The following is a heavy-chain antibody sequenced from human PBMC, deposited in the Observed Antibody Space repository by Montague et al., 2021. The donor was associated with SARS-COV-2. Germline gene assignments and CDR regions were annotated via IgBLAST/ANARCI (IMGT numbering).Heavy chain of an antibody. D-gene: IGHD5-12*01. J-gene: IGHJ4*02. CDR3: ARGWVATIPHMDN. Sequence: CAISGDSVSSNRAAWSWIRQSPSRGLEWLGRTYYRSKWHNDYAVSVKSRITINPDTSKNQFSLQLKSVTPEDTAVYYCARGWVATIPHMDNWGQGSLVIVSS. V-gene: IGHV6-1*01. CDR1: GDSVSSNRAA. CDR2: TYYRSKWHN.